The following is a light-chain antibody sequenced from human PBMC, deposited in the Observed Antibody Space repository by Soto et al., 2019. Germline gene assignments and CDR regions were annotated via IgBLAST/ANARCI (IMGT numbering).Light chain of an antibody. CDR2: DVS. CDR1: SSDVGGYNY. CDR3: SSYTSSSHVV. V-gene: IGLV2-14*01. J-gene: IGLJ2*01. Sequence: QSALTQPASVSGSPGQSITISCTGTSSDVGGYNYVSWYQQHPGKAPKLMIYDVSNRPSGVSNRFSGSKSGNTASLTISGLQAVDEADYYCSSYTSSSHVVFGGGTKLTVL.